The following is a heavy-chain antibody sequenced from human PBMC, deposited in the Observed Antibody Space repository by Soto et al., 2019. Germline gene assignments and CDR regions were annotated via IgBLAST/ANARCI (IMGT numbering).Heavy chain of an antibody. CDR3: ARLEGLATISYYFDF. J-gene: IGHJ4*02. CDR2: IYYPGNA. V-gene: IGHV4-59*08. CDR1: GGSINNHY. D-gene: IGHD3-9*01. Sequence: SETLSLTCTVSGGSINNHYWSWIRQPPGKGLEWIGYIYYPGNANYNPSLKTRVTISLDKSKSQFSLKLNSVTAADSAVYFCARLEGLATISYYFDFWGPGALVTVSS.